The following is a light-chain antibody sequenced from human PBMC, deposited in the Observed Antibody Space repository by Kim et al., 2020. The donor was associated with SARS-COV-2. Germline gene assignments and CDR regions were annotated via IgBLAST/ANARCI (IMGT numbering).Light chain of an antibody. Sequence: QPVLTQSPSASASLGASVNLTCTLNSAHSSKAIAWHQQQSEKGPRFLMKLESDGTYRKGDGIPDRFSGSGTGAERYLTISSLQSEDEADYYCQTWVTGAPYVFGTGTRSPS. V-gene: IGLV4-69*01. CDR2: LESDGTY. CDR1: SAHSSKA. CDR3: QTWVTGAPYV. J-gene: IGLJ1*01.